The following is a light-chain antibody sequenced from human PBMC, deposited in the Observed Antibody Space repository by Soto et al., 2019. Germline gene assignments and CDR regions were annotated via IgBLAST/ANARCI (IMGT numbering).Light chain of an antibody. CDR1: SSDVGGYNY. J-gene: IGLJ1*01. CDR3: DSYTTSSTRV. Sequence: QSALTQPASVSGSPGQSITISCTGTSSDVGGYNYVSWYQQHPGKVPKLMIYEVSNRPSGVSNRFSGSKSGNTASLTISGLQAEDEADYYCDSYTTSSTRVFGTGTKLTVL. V-gene: IGLV2-14*01. CDR2: EVS.